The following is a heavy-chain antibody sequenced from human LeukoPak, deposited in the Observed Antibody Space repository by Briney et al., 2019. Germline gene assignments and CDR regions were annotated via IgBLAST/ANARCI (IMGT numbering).Heavy chain of an antibody. V-gene: IGHV3-23*01. Sequence: GGSLRLSCAASGFTFSSYAMSWVRQAPGKGLEWVSAISGSGGSTYYADSVKGRFTISRDNSKNTLYLQMNSLRAEDTAVYYCAKDGSPIGYSSGWFFDYWGQGTLVTVSS. CDR3: AKDGSPIGYSSGWFFDY. CDR2: ISGSGGST. D-gene: IGHD6-19*01. J-gene: IGHJ4*02. CDR1: GFTFSSYA.